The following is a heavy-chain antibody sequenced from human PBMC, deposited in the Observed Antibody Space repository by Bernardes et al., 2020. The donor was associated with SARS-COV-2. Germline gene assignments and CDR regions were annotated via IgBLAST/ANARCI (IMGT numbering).Heavy chain of an antibody. CDR3: ATEYSNLDYYFDY. CDR1: GFTFSSYW. D-gene: IGHD6-6*01. CDR2: IKQDGSEK. J-gene: IGHJ4*02. V-gene: IGHV3-7*03. Sequence: GGSLRLSCAASGFTFSSYWMSWVRQAPGKGLEWVANIKQDGSEKSFVDSVKGRFTISRDNAKNLLYLQMNSLRAEDTAVYYCATEYSNLDYYFDYWGQGTLVTVSS.